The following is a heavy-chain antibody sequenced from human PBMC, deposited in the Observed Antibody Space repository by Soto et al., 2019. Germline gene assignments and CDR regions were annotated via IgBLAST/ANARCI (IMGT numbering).Heavy chain of an antibody. J-gene: IGHJ1*01. CDR2: ISGHNGNT. V-gene: IGHV1-18*01. Sequence: ASVKVSCKXSGYSFTNYGISWVRQAPGQGLEWMGWISGHNGNTNYAQRLQGRVTMTTDTSTSTAYMELRSLRSDDTAVYYCAKDYPDAVAEYFQHWGQGTLVTVSS. CDR1: GYSFTNYG. D-gene: IGHD3-16*02. CDR3: AKDYPDAVAEYFQH.